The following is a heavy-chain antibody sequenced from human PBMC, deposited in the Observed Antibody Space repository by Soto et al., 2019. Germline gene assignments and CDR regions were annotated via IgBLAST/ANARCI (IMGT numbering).Heavy chain of an antibody. CDR3: ASSTAGVYVFHD. CDR1: GDTFSRST. D-gene: IGHD2-8*01. Sequence: QVQPVQSGAEVKNRGSAVKVSCKASGDTFSRSTISWVRQAPGQRLEWMGRIIPVLGVENHAQNFQGRVTLTADKSTSTAYLKLSSVKSEDTAIYYFASSTAGVYVFHDWCQGTRVTVSS. CDR2: IIPVLGVE. V-gene: IGHV1-69*02. J-gene: IGHJ4*02.